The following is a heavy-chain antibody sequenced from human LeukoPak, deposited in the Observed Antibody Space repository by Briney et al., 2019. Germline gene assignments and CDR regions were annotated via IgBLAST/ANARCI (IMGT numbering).Heavy chain of an antibody. CDR1: GFTFSSYA. V-gene: IGHV3-30-3*01. J-gene: IGHJ4*02. CDR3: ARAWGYDYYDSSLFQQRRDY. D-gene: IGHD3-22*01. CDR2: ISYDGSNK. Sequence: GRSLRLSCAASGFTFSSYAMHWVRQAPGKGLEWVAVISYDGSNKYYADSVKGRFTISRDNSKNTLYLQMNSLRAEDTAVYYCARAWGYDYYDSSLFQQRRDYWGQGTLVTVSS.